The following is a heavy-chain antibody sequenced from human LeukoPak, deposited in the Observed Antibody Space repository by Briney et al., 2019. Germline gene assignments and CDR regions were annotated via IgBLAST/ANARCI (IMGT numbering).Heavy chain of an antibody. V-gene: IGHV3-23*01. CDR1: GFTFSNYA. J-gene: IGHJ4*02. Sequence: GGSLRLSCAASGFTFSNYAMSWVRQAPGKGLEWVSTISYSGGSTYYVDSVKGRFTISRDNSKNTLYLQMNSLRAEDTAVYYCAKTPPNWGSYYFDYWGQGTLVTVSS. D-gene: IGHD7-27*01. CDR2: ISYSGGST. CDR3: AKTPPNWGSYYFDY.